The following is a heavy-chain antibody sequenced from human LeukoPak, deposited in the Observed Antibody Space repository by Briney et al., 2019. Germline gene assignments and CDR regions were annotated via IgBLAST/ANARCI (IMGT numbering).Heavy chain of an antibody. CDR3: ARAGHFYDEVQPNAFDI. D-gene: IGHD3-3*02. V-gene: IGHV1-69*04. CDR2: IIPILGIA. CDR1: GGTFSSYA. J-gene: IGHJ3*02. Sequence: ASVKVSCKASGGTFSSYAISWVRQAPGQGLEWMGRIIPILGIANYAQKFQGRVTITADKSTSTAYMELSSLRSEDTAVYYCARAGHFYDEVQPNAFDIWGQGTMVTVSS.